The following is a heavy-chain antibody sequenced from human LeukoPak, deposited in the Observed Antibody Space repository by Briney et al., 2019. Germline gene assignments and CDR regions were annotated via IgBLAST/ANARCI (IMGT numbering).Heavy chain of an antibody. J-gene: IGHJ4*02. V-gene: IGHV4-61*01. D-gene: IGHD3-22*01. CDR3: ARDRNYYDSSGYYFVN. CDR2: IYHSGNT. CDR1: GGSVSSGSSF. Sequence: TSETLSLACTVSGGSVSSGSSFWSWIRQPPGKGLEWIGYIYHSGNTNYNPSLKSRVTISVDTSKSQLSLKLNSVTAADTAVYYCARDRNYYDSSGYYFVNWGQGTLVTVSS.